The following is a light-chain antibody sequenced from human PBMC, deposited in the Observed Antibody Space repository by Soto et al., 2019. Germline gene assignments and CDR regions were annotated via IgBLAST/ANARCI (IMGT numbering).Light chain of an antibody. CDR3: SSYTSRDALAV. CDR1: SSDIGGYNF. Sequence: QSALTQPASVSGSPGQSITISCTGSSSDIGGYNFVSWYQHYPGKAPQLMIYGVTNRPSGVSNRFSGSKSGNTASLTISGLRAEDEADYYCSSYTSRDALAVFGPGTKLTVL. CDR2: GVT. V-gene: IGLV2-14*03. J-gene: IGLJ1*01.